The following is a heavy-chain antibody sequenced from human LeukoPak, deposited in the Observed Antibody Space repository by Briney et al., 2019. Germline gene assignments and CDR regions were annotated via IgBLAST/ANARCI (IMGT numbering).Heavy chain of an antibody. J-gene: IGHJ6*03. D-gene: IGHD4-17*01. Sequence: GGSLRLSCAASGFTFSNYEMNWVRQAPGKGLEWVSSISSSSSNIYYADSVKGRFTISRDNAKNSLYLQMNSLRAEDAAVYYCARVASTVTTSGLYYYYYMDVWGKGTTVTVSS. V-gene: IGHV3-21*01. CDR2: ISSSSSNI. CDR1: GFTFSNYE. CDR3: ARVASTVTTSGLYYYYYMDV.